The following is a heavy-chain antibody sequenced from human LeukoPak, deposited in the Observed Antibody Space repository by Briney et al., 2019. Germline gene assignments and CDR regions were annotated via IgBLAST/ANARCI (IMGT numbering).Heavy chain of an antibody. CDR2: IIPILGIA. CDR3: ARAAPAEDFPFDY. J-gene: IGHJ4*02. CDR1: GGTFSSYA. Sequence: ASVKVSCKASGGTFSSYAISWVRQAPGQGLEWMGRIIPILGIANYAQKFQGRVTITADKSTSTAYMELSSLRSEDTAVYYCARAAPAEDFPFDYWGQGTLVTVSS. D-gene: IGHD2-15*01. V-gene: IGHV1-69*04.